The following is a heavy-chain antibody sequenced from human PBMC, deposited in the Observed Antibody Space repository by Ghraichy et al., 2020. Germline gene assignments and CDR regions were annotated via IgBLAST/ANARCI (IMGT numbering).Heavy chain of an antibody. D-gene: IGHD3-22*01. CDR3: AREVDYYDSSGYYYDEVGLDY. CDR2: INHSGST. J-gene: IGHJ4*02. CDR1: GGSFSGYY. V-gene: IGHV4-34*01. Sequence: LSLTCAVYGGSFSGYYWSWIRQPPGKGLEWIGEINHSGSTNYNPSLKSRVTISVDTSKNQFSLKLSSVTAADTAVYYCAREVDYYDSSGYYYDEVGLDYWGQGTLVTVSS.